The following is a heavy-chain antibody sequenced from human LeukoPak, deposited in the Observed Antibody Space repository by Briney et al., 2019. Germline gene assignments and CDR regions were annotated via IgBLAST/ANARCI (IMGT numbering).Heavy chain of an antibody. V-gene: IGHV3-30*03. D-gene: IGHD6-19*01. Sequence: GGSLRLSCAASGFTFSSYGMHWVRQAPGKGLEWVAVISYDGSNKYYADSVKGRFTISRDNSKNTLYLQMNSLRAEDTAVYYCARGGSSGWGEAYNWFDPWGQGTLVTVSS. CDR1: GFTFSSYG. CDR2: ISYDGSNK. CDR3: ARGGSSGWGEAYNWFDP. J-gene: IGHJ5*02.